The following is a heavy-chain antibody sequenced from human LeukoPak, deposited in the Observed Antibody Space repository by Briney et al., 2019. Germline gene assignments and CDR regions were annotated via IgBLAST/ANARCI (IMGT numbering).Heavy chain of an antibody. J-gene: IGHJ4*02. Sequence: GGSLRLSCAASGYTFANYVINWVRQAPGKGLEWVSRITPGRHLTSYADSVKGRFTISRDNSKNTLYLQMNSLRAEDTAVYYCARGSSGYAFDYWGQGTLVTVSS. D-gene: IGHD3-22*01. V-gene: IGHV3-23*01. CDR1: GYTFANYV. CDR2: ITPGRHLT. CDR3: ARGSSGYAFDY.